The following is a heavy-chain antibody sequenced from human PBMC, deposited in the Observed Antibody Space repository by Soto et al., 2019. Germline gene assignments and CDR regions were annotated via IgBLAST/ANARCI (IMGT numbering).Heavy chain of an antibody. Sequence: PSETLSLTCTVSGGSISSGGYYWSWIRQHPGKGLEWIGYIYSSGSTYYNPSLKSRLSISVDTSKNQFSLQLSSVTAADTAVYYCARLDCGGDCFLDYWGQGTLVTVSS. V-gene: IGHV4-31*03. D-gene: IGHD2-21*02. CDR2: IYSSGST. CDR3: ARLDCGGDCFLDY. CDR1: GGSISSGGYY. J-gene: IGHJ4*02.